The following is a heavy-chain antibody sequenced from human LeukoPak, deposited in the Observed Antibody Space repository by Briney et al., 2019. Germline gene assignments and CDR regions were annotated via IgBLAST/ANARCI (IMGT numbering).Heavy chain of an antibody. V-gene: IGHV1-18*01. CDR3: ATVVGIGYCTNGVCWNGMDV. CDR2: ISAYNGNT. CDR1: GYTFTSYG. Sequence: GASVRVSCKASGYTFTSYGISWVRQAPGQGLEWMGWISAYNGNTNYAQKLQGRVTMTTDTSTSTAYMELRSLRSDDTAVYYCATVVGIGYCTNGVCWNGMDVWGQGTTVTVSS. D-gene: IGHD2-8*01. J-gene: IGHJ6*02.